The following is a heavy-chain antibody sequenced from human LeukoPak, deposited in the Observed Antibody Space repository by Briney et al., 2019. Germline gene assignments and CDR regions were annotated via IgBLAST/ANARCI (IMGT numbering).Heavy chain of an antibody. CDR3: ARDSSGWYGGQFDY. Sequence: GGSPRLSCAASAFTFNNYEMHWVRQAPGKGLEWVSYMSSSGSTIYYADSVKGRFTISRDNAKNSLYLQMNSLRAEDTAVYYCARDSSGWYGGQFDYWGQGTLVTVSS. D-gene: IGHD6-19*01. CDR2: MSSSGSTI. J-gene: IGHJ4*02. CDR1: AFTFNNYE. V-gene: IGHV3-48*03.